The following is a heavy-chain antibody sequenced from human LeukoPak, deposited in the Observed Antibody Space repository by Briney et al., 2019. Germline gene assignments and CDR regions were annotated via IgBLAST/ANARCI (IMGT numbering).Heavy chain of an antibody. D-gene: IGHD3-22*01. CDR3: ARDRFNAVYDSSGYLAMGAFDI. Sequence: SGGSLRLSCAASGFTFSSHGMHWVRKAPGKGLEWVAVIWKDGSNKYYADSVKGRFTISRDNSKNTLYLQMNSLRAEDTAAYYCARDRFNAVYDSSGYLAMGAFDIWGQGTMVTVSS. CDR1: GFTFSSHG. J-gene: IGHJ3*02. V-gene: IGHV3-33*01. CDR2: IWKDGSNK.